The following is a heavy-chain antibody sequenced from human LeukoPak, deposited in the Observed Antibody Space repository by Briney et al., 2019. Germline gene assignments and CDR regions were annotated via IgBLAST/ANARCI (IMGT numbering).Heavy chain of an antibody. CDR1: GGSFSGYY. J-gene: IGHJ4*02. CDR3: ASTLQLN. Sequence: SETLSLTCAVYGGSFSGYYWSWIRQPPGKGLEWIGEINHSGSTSYNPSLKSRVTISVDTSKNQFSLKLSSVTAADTAVYYCASTLQLNWGQGTLVTVSS. V-gene: IGHV4-34*01. CDR2: INHSGST. D-gene: IGHD1-1*01.